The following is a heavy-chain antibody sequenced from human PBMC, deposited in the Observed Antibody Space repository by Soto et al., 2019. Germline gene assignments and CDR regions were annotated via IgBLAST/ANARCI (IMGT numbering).Heavy chain of an antibody. D-gene: IGHD5-12*01. J-gene: IGHJ4*02. CDR2: INPNDGGT. CDR3: ARVAWQSLDY. V-gene: IGHV1-46*01. CDR1: GYTLTSHH. Sequence: ASVKVSCKASGYTLTSHHLHWVRQAPGQGLEWMGIINPNDGGTLYAQKFQGRVTMTRDTSTSTAYMELSSLRSEDTAVYYCARVAWQSLDYWGQGTLVTV.